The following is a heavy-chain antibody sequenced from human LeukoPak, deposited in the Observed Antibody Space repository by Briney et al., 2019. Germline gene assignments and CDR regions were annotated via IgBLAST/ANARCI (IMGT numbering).Heavy chain of an antibody. CDR3: ARGSRGRGYSYGTSRTAFDI. V-gene: IGHV4-34*01. D-gene: IGHD5-18*01. Sequence: SETLSLTCAVYGGPFSGYYWSWIRQPPGKGLEWIGEINHSGSTNYNPSLKSRVTISVDTSKNQFSLKLSSVTAADTAVYYCARGSRGRGYSYGTSRTAFDIWGQGTMVTVSS. CDR2: INHSGST. CDR1: GGPFSGYY. J-gene: IGHJ3*02.